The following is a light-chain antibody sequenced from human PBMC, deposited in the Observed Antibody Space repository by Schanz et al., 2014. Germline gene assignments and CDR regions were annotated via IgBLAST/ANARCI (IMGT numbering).Light chain of an antibody. CDR2: GAS. V-gene: IGKV3-15*01. J-gene: IGKJ3*01. CDR3: QQRSNWPLT. CDR1: QSVSSN. Sequence: VMTQSPAALSVSPGERATLSCRASQSVSSNLAWYQQKPGQAPRLLIYGASTRATGIPARFSGSGSGTDFTLTISSLEPEDFAVYYCQQRSNWPLTFGPGTKVDIK.